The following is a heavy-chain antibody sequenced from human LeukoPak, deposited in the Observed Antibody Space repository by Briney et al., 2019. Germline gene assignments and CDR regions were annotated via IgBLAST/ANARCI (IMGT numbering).Heavy chain of an antibody. CDR3: AKDHSSSSDY. Sequence: GGSLRPSCAASGFTFSSYGMHWVRQAPGKGLEWVAFIRYDGSNKYYADSVKGRFTISRDNSKNTLYLQMNSLRAEDTAVYYCAKDHSSSSDYWGQGTLVTVSS. J-gene: IGHJ4*02. CDR2: IRYDGSNK. CDR1: GFTFSSYG. V-gene: IGHV3-30*02. D-gene: IGHD6-6*01.